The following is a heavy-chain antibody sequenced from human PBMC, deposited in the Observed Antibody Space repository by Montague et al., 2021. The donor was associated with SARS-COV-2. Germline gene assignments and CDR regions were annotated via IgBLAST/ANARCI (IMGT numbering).Heavy chain of an antibody. Sequence: CAISGDSVSSNNAAWNWIRQSPSRGLEWLGRANYRSKWHYDYAVSVKSRILIIPNTSENQFSLQLSSVTAADTGVYYCARGATRSFDHWGQGVLVTVSS. J-gene: IGHJ4*02. V-gene: IGHV6-1*01. CDR2: ANYRSKWHY. CDR1: GDSVSSNNAA. D-gene: IGHD1-1*01. CDR3: ARGATRSFDH.